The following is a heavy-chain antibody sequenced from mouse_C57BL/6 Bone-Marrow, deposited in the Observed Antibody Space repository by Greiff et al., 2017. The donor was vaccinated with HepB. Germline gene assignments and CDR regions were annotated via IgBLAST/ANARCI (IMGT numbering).Heavy chain of an antibody. CDR2: IDPSDSYT. D-gene: IGHD1-1*01. V-gene: IGHV1-69*01. CDR1: GYTFTSYW. Sequence: QVQLQQSGAELVMPGASVKLSCKASGYTFTSYWMHWVKQRPGQGLEWIGEIDPSDSYTNYNQKFKGKSTLTVDKSSSTAYMQLSSLTSEDSAVYYCARKVYYYGSSYGAMDYWGQGTTLTVSS. CDR3: ARKVYYYGSSYGAMDY. J-gene: IGHJ4*01.